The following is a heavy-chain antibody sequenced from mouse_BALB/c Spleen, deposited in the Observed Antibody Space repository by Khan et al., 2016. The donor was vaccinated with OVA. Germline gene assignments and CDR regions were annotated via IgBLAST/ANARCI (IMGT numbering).Heavy chain of an antibody. D-gene: IGHD1-1*01. V-gene: IGHV1-7*01. CDR3: ARRGLRWDFDY. Sequence: QVQLQQSGAELAKPGASVKMSCKASGYTFTSYWMNWVKQRPGQGLEWIGYINPSTGYNEYNQKFKDKATLTADKSSSTAYMQLSSLTSEDSAVYYCARRGLRWDFDYWGQGTTLTVSS. CDR1: GYTFTSYW. J-gene: IGHJ2*01. CDR2: INPSTGYN.